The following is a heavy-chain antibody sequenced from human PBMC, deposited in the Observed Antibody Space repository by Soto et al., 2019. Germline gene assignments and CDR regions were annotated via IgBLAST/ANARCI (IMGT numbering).Heavy chain of an antibody. Sequence: QVQLVQSGAEVKKPGASVKVSCKASGYTFTSYYMHWVRQAPGQGLEWMGIINPSGGSTSYAQKFQGRVTMSRDTSTSTVYMELSSLRSEDTAVYYCARDGSAAGFDYWGQGTLVTVSS. CDR1: GYTFTSYY. D-gene: IGHD6-13*01. CDR2: INPSGGST. J-gene: IGHJ4*02. V-gene: IGHV1-46*01. CDR3: ARDGSAAGFDY.